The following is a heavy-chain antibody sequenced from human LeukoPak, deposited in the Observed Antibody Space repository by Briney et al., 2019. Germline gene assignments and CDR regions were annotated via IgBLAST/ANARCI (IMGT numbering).Heavy chain of an antibody. Sequence: TGGSLRLSCAASGFTFSSYSMNWVRQAPGKGLEWVSSISSSSSYIYYADSVKGRFTISRDNAKNSLYLQMNSLRAEDTAVYYCARENYYGSGRQDYWGQGTLVTVSS. D-gene: IGHD3-10*01. V-gene: IGHV3-21*01. CDR2: ISSSSSYI. J-gene: IGHJ4*02. CDR3: ARENYYGSGRQDY. CDR1: GFTFSSYS.